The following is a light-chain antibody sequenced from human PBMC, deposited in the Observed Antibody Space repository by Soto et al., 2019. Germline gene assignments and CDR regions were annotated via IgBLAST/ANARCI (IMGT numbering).Light chain of an antibody. Sequence: EIQMTQSPSSPFAFAGGKCTITCRASQGISNYLAWFQQRPGKAPKSLSDAASSLQSWVPSKVSGSGAGTDCTRTSSSLQPEDVATYYCQQYHRYPPTFGQGTRLEIK. V-gene: IGKV1-16*02. J-gene: IGKJ5*01. CDR3: QQYHRYPPT. CDR1: QGISNY. CDR2: AAS.